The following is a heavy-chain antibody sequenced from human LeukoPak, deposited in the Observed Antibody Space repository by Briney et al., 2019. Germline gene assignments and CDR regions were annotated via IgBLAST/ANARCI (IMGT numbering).Heavy chain of an antibody. CDR3: ARDLGGYGDYGTNFDY. D-gene: IGHD4-17*01. CDR2: ISSSSSYI. J-gene: IGHJ4*02. Sequence: GGSLRLSCAAPGFTFSSYTMNWVRQAPGNGLEWVSAISSSSSYIYYADSVKGRFTVSRHNAKRSLYLQMNSLRAEDTAVYYCARDLGGYGDYGTNFDYWGQGTLVTVSS. V-gene: IGHV3-21*01. CDR1: GFTFSSYT.